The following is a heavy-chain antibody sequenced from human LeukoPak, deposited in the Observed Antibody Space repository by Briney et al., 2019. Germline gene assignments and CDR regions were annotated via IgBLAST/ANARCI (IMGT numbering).Heavy chain of an antibody. J-gene: IGHJ3*02. CDR1: GGSFSGCY. D-gene: IGHD1-26*01. CDR3: ARVVGHDAFDI. V-gene: IGHV4-34*01. CDR2: INHSGST. Sequence: SETLSLTCAVYGGSFSGCYWSWIRQPPGKGLEWIGEINHSGSTNYNPSLKSRVTISVDTSKNQFSLKLSSVTAADTAVYYCARVVGHDAFDIWGQGTMVTVSS.